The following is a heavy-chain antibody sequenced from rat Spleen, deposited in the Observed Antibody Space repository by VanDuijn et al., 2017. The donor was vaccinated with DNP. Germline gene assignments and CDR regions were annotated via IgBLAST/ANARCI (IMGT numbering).Heavy chain of an antibody. CDR3: ARDEGSYYYAMDA. Sequence: EVQLVESGGGLVQPGRSLKVSCAASGFTFSAYYMAWVRQAPAKGLEWVAYIGSPAYAPYYGDSVKGRFTISRDNAKSTLYLQMNSLRSEDMATYYCARDEGSYYYAMDAWGQGTSVTVSS. V-gene: IGHV5-22*01. J-gene: IGHJ4*01. D-gene: IGHD1-11*01. CDR1: GFTFSAYY. CDR2: IGSPAYAP.